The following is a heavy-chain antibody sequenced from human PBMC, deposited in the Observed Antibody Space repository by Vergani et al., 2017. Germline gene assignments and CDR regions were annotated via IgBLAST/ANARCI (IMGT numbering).Heavy chain of an antibody. Sequence: QVQLQQWGAGLLKPSETLSLTCAVYGGSFSGYYWGWIRQPPGKGLEWIGEINHSGSTNYNPSLKSRVTISVDTSKNQFSLKLSSVTAADTAVYYCARGFHYSNYDHFDYWGQGTLVTVSS. D-gene: IGHD4-11*01. V-gene: IGHV4-34*01. CDR2: INHSGST. J-gene: IGHJ4*02. CDR1: GGSFSGYY. CDR3: ARGFHYSNYDHFDY.